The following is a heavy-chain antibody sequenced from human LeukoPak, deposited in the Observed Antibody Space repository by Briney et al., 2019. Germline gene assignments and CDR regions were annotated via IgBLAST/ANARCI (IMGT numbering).Heavy chain of an antibody. Sequence: GESLKISCKGSGYTFTGYYMHWVRQAPGQGLEWMGWINPNSGGTNYAQKFQGRVTMTRDTSISTAYMELSRLRSDDTAVYYCARGRGSKSDYYYYYMDVWGKGTTVTVSS. CDR2: INPNSGGT. CDR3: ARGRGSKSDYYYYYMDV. CDR1: GYTFTGYY. J-gene: IGHJ6*03. V-gene: IGHV1-2*02. D-gene: IGHD2-2*01.